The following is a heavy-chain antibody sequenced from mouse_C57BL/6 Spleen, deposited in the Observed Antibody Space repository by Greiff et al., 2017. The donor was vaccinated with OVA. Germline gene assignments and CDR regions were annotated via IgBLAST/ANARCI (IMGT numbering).Heavy chain of an antibody. CDR3: ARERVFTTVVATPYAMDY. D-gene: IGHD1-1*01. J-gene: IGHJ4*01. CDR1: GYTFTSYW. V-gene: IGHV1-53*01. Sequence: QVQLQQPGTELVKPGASVKLSCKASGYTFTSYWMHWVKQRPGQGLEWIGNINPSNGGTNYNEKFKSKATLTVDKSSSTAYMQLSSLTSEDSAVYYCARERVFTTVVATPYAMDYWGQGTSVTVSA. CDR2: INPSNGGT.